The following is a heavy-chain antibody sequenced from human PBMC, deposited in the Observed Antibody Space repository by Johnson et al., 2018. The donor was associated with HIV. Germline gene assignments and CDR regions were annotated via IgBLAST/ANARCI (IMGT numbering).Heavy chain of an antibody. CDR3: AKDLTPYSLYVDAFDI. V-gene: IGHV3-23*04. D-gene: IGHD4-11*01. CDR1: RFTFDDYG. J-gene: IGHJ3*02. CDR2: ISGSGGST. Sequence: VQLVESGGVVVHPGGSLRLSCETSRFTFDDYGMSWVRQAPGKGLEWVSGISGSGGSTYYADSVKGRFTISRDNSKNTLYLQMNSLRAEDTAVYYCAKDLTPYSLYVDAFDIWGQGTMVTVSS.